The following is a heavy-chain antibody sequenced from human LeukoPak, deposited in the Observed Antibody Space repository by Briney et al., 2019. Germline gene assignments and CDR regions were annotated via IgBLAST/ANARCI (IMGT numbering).Heavy chain of an antibody. V-gene: IGHV1-18*01. CDR3: ARDRNIAVAPTDFDY. Sequence: ASVKVSCKASGYTFTSYGISWLRQAPGQGLEGMGWISAYNGNTNYAQKLQGRVTMTTDTSTSTAYMELRSLRSDDTAVYYCARDRNIAVAPTDFDYWGQGTLVTVSS. D-gene: IGHD6-19*01. J-gene: IGHJ4*02. CDR2: ISAYNGNT. CDR1: GYTFTSYG.